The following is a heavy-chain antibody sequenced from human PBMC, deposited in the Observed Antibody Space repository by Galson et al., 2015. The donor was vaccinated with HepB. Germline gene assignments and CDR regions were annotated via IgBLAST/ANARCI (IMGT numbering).Heavy chain of an antibody. CDR2: IRSKANNYAT. CDR3: TTQEGSDGD. Sequence: SLRLSCAASGFTFSGSAMHWVRQASGKGLEWVGRIRSKANNYATAYAASVKGRFTISRGDSKNTAYLQMNSLKTEDTAVYYCTTQEGSDGDWGQGTLVTVSS. J-gene: IGHJ4*02. CDR1: GFTFSGSA. V-gene: IGHV3-73*01. D-gene: IGHD1-26*01.